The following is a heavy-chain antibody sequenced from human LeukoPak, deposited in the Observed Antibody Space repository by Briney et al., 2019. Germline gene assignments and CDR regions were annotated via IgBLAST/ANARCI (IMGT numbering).Heavy chain of an antibody. Sequence: GGSLRLSCAASGFTFSSYWMDWVRQAPGKGLEWVANIKQDGSEKYYVDSVKGRFTISRDNAKNSLYLQMDNLRAEDTAVYYCARDLSYSSSSGGSFDYWGQGTLVTVSS. CDR2: IKQDGSEK. V-gene: IGHV3-7*05. CDR3: ARDLSYSSSSGGSFDY. CDR1: GFTFSSYW. D-gene: IGHD6-6*01. J-gene: IGHJ4*02.